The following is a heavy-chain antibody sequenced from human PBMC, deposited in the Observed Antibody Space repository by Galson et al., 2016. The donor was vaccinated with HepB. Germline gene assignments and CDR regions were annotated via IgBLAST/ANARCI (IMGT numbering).Heavy chain of an antibody. J-gene: IGHJ3*01. CDR3: ARARVLTGIYDAFNV. CDR2: VSPAGDKG. D-gene: IGHD2-21*02. CDR1: GFSFSSFT. V-gene: IGHV3-30*04. Sequence: SLRLSCAASGFSFSSFTMHWVRRAPGTGLEGLALVSPAGDKGYDADSVRGRLTISRDNSRNTVYLHISSLRPDDTATYFCARARVLTGIYDAFNVWGQGTVVTVSS.